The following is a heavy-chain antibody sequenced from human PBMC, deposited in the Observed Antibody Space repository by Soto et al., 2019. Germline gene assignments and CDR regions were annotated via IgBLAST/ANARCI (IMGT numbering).Heavy chain of an antibody. V-gene: IGHV1-18*01. CDR1: GYTFASYG. D-gene: IGHD1-26*01. CDR2: ISGYNGNT. CDR3: ARDGILGTTQGSWFDP. J-gene: IGHJ5*02. Sequence: QVQLVQSGAEVKEPGASVKVSCKASGYTFASYGINWVRPAPGQGLEWMGWISGYNGNTKYAQKFQGRVTVTTDTYTSTGYMELRSLRSDDTAVYYCARDGILGTTQGSWFDPWGQGTLVTVSS.